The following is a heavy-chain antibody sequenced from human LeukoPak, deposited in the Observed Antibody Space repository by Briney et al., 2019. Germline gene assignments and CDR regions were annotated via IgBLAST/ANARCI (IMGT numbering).Heavy chain of an antibody. V-gene: IGHV3-64D*06. CDR3: VPKGNEGY. CDR2: ISPNGDNT. CDR1: GFRFSAYA. D-gene: IGHD1-1*01. Sequence: PGGSLRLSCSASGFRFSAYAMHWVRQAAGKGLEYVSAISPNGDNTYYADSVRGRFSISRDNTKNTLYLQMNSLRPEDTAVYYCVPKGNEGYWGQGTLVTVSS. J-gene: IGHJ4*02.